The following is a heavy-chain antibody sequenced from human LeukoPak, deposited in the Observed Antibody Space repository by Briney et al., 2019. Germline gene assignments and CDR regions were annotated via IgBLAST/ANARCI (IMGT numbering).Heavy chain of an antibody. J-gene: IGHJ6*02. V-gene: IGHV4-31*03. CDR1: GGSISSGGYY. CDR2: IYYSGST. Sequence: SETLSLTCTVSGGSISSGGYYWSWIRQHPGKGLEWIGYIYYSGSTYYNPSLKSRVTISVDTSKNRFSLKLSSVTAADTAVYYCARDNIRYGVLSQVGVDVWGQGTTVTVSS. CDR3: ARDNIRYGVLSQVGVDV. D-gene: IGHD4-17*01.